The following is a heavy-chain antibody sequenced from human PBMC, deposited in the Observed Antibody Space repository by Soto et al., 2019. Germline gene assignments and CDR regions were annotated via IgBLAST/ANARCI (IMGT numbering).Heavy chain of an antibody. Sequence: SVKVSCKASGGTFSSYTISWVRQAPGQGLEWMGRIIPILGIANYAQKFQGRVMITADKSTSTAYMELSSLRSEDTAVYYCARDGYSLYGRPFDPWGQGTLVTVSS. CDR2: IIPILGIA. CDR1: GGTFSSYT. CDR3: ARDGYSLYGRPFDP. D-gene: IGHD5-18*01. J-gene: IGHJ5*02. V-gene: IGHV1-69*04.